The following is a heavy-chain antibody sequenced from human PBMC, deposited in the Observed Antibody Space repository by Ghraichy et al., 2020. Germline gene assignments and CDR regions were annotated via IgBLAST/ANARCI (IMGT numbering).Heavy chain of an antibody. CDR3: ARLCPPFLGYFYGMDV. J-gene: IGHJ6*02. V-gene: IGHV4-59*08. CDR2: VYYSGGT. CDR1: GGSISSYY. Sequence: SQTLSLTCTVSGGSISSYYWSWIRQPPGKGLEWIGYVYYSGGTNYNPSLKNRVTISVDTSKNHFSLKLTSVTAADTAVYYCARLCPPFLGYFYGMDVWGQGTTVTVSS. D-gene: IGHD2/OR15-2a*01.